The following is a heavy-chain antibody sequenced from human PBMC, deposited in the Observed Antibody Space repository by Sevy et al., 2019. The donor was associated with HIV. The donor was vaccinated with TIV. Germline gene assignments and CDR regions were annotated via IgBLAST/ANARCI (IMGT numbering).Heavy chain of an antibody. CDR1: EFTFSSYA. J-gene: IGHJ6*02. D-gene: IGHD2-15*01. Sequence: RGFLRLSCSASEFTFSSYAMSWVRQAPGKGLEWVSSISGSGRFTYYADFVEGRFIVSRDNSKNTLSVQMNSLRAEDTAVYYCAKGFCSGTTCPRDYYYYGMDVWGQGTTVTVSS. V-gene: IGHV3-23*01. CDR2: ISGSGRFT. CDR3: AKGFCSGTTCPRDYYYYGMDV.